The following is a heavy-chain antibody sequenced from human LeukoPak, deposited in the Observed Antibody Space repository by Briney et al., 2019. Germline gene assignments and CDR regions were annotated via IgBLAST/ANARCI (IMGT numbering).Heavy chain of an antibody. CDR3: ARRNAIGTGNFYGSGNYADY. D-gene: IGHD3-10*01. Sequence: SETLSLTCTVSGGSITSTTYYWGWIRQPPGKGLEWIGNILYGGSTYYSPSLKSRVTIPVDTSKNQFSLRLTSVTAADTAVYYCARRNAIGTGNFYGSGNYADYWGQGTLVTVSS. CDR1: GGSITSTTYY. V-gene: IGHV4-39*01. J-gene: IGHJ4*02. CDR2: ILYGGST.